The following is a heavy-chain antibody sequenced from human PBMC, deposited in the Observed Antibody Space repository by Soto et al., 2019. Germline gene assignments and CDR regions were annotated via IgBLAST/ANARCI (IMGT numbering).Heavy chain of an antibody. CDR2: ISYNTNNK. J-gene: IGHJ5*02. CDR1: GFTFSSCP. CDR3: ARLPLA. Sequence: QVQLLESGGDLVQPGRSLRLSCAASGFTFSSCPMHWVRQAPGKGLEWVAFISYNTNNKQYADSVRGRFTISRDNGKKTVYLQMSSLRPEDTAVYYCARLPLAWGQGTLVTVSS. V-gene: IGHV3-30-3*01.